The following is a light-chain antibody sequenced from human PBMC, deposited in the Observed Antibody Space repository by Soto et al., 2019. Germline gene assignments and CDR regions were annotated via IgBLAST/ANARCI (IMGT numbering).Light chain of an antibody. J-gene: IGKJ2*01. Sequence: EIVLTQSPGTLSLSPGERATLSCRASQSVSSSYLAWYQQKPGQAPRLLIYGASSRATGIPYRFSGSGSGKDFTLTISRLEPEDFAVYYCQQYGSSYTFGQGTKLEIK. CDR3: QQYGSSYT. CDR1: QSVSSSY. V-gene: IGKV3-20*01. CDR2: GAS.